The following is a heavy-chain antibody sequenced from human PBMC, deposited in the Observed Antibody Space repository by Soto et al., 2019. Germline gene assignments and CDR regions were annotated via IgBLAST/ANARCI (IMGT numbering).Heavy chain of an antibody. Sequence: SETLSLTCAVYGGSFSGYYWSWIRQPPGKGLEWIGEINHSGSTNYNPSLKSRVTISVDTSKNQFSLKLSSVTAADTAVYYCARGIPLWPSIDYWGQGTLVTVSS. D-gene: IGHD5-18*01. CDR2: INHSGST. V-gene: IGHV4-34*01. CDR3: ARGIPLWPSIDY. CDR1: GGSFSGYY. J-gene: IGHJ4*02.